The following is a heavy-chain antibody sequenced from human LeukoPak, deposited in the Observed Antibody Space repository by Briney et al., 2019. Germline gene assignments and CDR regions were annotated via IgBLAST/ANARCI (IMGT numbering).Heavy chain of an antibody. J-gene: IGHJ4*02. D-gene: IGHD3-10*01. Sequence: PSETLSLTCTVSGGSISSYYWSWIRQPPGKGLEWIGYIYYSGSTNYNPSLKSRVTISVDTSKNQFSLKLSSVTAADTAVYYCARAWGLRGYYGSGSYNYWGQGTLVTVSS. CDR1: GGSISSYY. CDR2: IYYSGST. CDR3: ARAWGLRGYYGSGSYNY. V-gene: IGHV4-59*12.